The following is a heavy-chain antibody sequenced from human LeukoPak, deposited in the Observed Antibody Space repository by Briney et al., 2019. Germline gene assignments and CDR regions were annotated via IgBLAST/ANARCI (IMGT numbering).Heavy chain of an antibody. CDR3: ARDGPADSWFGELYGGIDY. J-gene: IGHJ4*02. Sequence: GGSLRLSCAASGFTFSSYAMHWVRQAPGKGLEYVSAISSNGGSTYYANSVKGRFTISRDNSKNTLYLQMGSLRAEDMAVYYCARDGPADSWFGELYGGIDYWGQGTLVTVPS. V-gene: IGHV3-64*01. CDR1: GFTFSSYA. D-gene: IGHD3-10*01. CDR2: ISSNGGST.